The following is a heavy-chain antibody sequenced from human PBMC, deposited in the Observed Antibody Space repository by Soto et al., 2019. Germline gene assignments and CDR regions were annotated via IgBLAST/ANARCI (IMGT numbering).Heavy chain of an antibody. D-gene: IGHD2-21*02. CDR1: GDSVSSNSAA. Sequence: SQTLSLTCAISGDSVSSNSAAWNWVRQSPSRGLEWLGRTYYRSKWYTDYAESVRSRTTINLDTSKNQFSLQLDSVTPEDTAVYYCARAHCGGDCYIDGYFASWGQGTLVTVSS. V-gene: IGHV6-1*01. CDR2: TYYRSKWYT. J-gene: IGHJ4*02. CDR3: ARAHCGGDCYIDGYFAS.